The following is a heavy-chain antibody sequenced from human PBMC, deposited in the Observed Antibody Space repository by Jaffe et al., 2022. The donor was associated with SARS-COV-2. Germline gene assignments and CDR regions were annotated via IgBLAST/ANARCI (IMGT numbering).Heavy chain of an antibody. CDR2: VYSSGST. CDR1: GGSISNYY. J-gene: IGHJ5*02. V-gene: IGHV4-59*01. Sequence: QVQLQESGPGLVKPSETLSLTCTVSGGSISNYYWSWIRQPPGGGLESIGYVYSSGSTNYNPSLESRVTILVDTSKNQFSLKLTSVTAADTAVYYCARGAGWLDPWGQGTLVTVSS. CDR3: ARGAGWLDP.